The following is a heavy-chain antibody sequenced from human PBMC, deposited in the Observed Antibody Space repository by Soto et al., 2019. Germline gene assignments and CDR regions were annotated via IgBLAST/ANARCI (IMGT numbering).Heavy chain of an antibody. D-gene: IGHD6-19*01. CDR3: ARSAVADSAFDI. Sequence: GASVKVSCKASGYTFTSYYMHWVRQAPGQGLEWMGIINPSGGSTSYAQRFQGRVTMTRDTSTSTVYMELSSLRSEDTAVYYRARSAVADSAFDIWGQGTMVTVSS. V-gene: IGHV1-46*01. CDR1: GYTFTSYY. CDR2: INPSGGST. J-gene: IGHJ3*02.